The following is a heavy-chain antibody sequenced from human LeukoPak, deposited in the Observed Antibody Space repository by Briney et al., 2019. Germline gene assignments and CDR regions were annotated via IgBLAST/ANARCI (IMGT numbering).Heavy chain of an antibody. J-gene: IGHJ6*02. CDR3: AKDIGWTGVVRFGEIYYYGMDV. Sequence: GGSLRLSCAASGFTFDDYGMSWVRQAPGKGLEWVSGINWNGGSTGYADSVKGRFTISRDNAKNSLYLQMNSLRAEDTALYYCAKDIGWTGVVRFGEIYYYGMDVWGQGTTVTVSS. CDR1: GFTFDDYG. CDR2: INWNGGST. D-gene: IGHD3-10*01. V-gene: IGHV3-20*04.